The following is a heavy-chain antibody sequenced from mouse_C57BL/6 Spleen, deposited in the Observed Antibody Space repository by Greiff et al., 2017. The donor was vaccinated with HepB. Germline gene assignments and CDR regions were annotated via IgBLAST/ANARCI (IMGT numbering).Heavy chain of an antibody. CDR2: IDPNSGGT. J-gene: IGHJ1*03. V-gene: IGHV1-72*01. D-gene: IGHD1-1*01. CDR1: GYTFTSYW. Sequence: VQLQQPGAELVKPGASVKLSCKASGYTFTSYWMHWVKQRPGRGLEWIGRIDPNSGGTKYNEKFKSKATLTVDKPSSTAYIQLSSLTSEDSAVYYCARSVITTVVARYFDVWGTGTTVTVSS. CDR3: ARSVITTVVARYFDV.